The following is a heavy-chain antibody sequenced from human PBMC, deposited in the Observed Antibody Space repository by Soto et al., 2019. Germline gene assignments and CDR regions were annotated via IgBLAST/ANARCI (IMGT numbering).Heavy chain of an antibody. V-gene: IGHV1-18*04. CDR3: ARVENTMVRGVIYYYYGMDV. CDR1: GYTFTSYG. J-gene: IGHJ6*02. CDR2: ISAYNGNT. Sequence: ASVKVSCKASGYTFTSYGISWVRQAPGQGLEWMGWISAYNGNTNYAQKLQGRVTMTTDTSTSTAYMELRSLRSDDTAVYYCARVENTMVRGVIYYYYGMDVWGRGTTVTVSS. D-gene: IGHD3-10*01.